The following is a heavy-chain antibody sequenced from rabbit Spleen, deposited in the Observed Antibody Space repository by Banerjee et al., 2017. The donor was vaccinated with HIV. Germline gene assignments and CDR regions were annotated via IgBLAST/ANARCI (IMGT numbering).Heavy chain of an antibody. CDR3: ARDTGTSFSSYGMDL. CDR2: IAGSGSGFT. CDR1: GFSFSSSYW. V-gene: IGHV1S40*01. Sequence: QSLEESGGDLVKPGASLTLTCTASGFSFSSSYWICWVRQAPGKGLEWISCIAGSGSGFTYSATWATGRFTISKTSSTTVTLQMTSLTVADTATYFCARDTGTSFSSYGMDLWGQGTLVTVS. D-gene: IGHD7-1*01. J-gene: IGHJ6*01.